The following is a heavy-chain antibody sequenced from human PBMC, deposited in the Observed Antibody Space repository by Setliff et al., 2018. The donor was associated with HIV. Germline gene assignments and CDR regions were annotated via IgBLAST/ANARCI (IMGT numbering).Heavy chain of an antibody. J-gene: IGHJ4*02. CDR1: GYTFSSNA. CDR2: INAGNGNT. V-gene: IGHV1-3*01. CDR3: ARSQGYFDWLSLGAFDY. D-gene: IGHD3-9*01. Sequence: ASVKVSCKASGYTFSSNAIHWVRQAPGQSLEWMGWINAGNGNTKYSQKFQGRVSITRDTSASTVHMELSSLRSEDTAIYYCARSQGYFDWLSLGAFDYWGQGTLVTVPQ.